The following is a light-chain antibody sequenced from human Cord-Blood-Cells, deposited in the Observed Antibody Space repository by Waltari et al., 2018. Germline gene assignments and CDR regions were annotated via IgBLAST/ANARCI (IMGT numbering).Light chain of an antibody. J-gene: IGLJ3*02. CDR3: SSYTSSSTWV. V-gene: IGLV2-14*01. CDR2: DVS. Sequence: SALTQAASVSGFPGQSITISCTGTSSDVGGFNYVSWYQQHPGKAPKLMIYDVSNRPSGVSNRFSGSKSGNTASLTISGLQAEDEADYYCSSYTSSSTWVFGGGTKLTVL. CDR1: SSDVGGFNY.